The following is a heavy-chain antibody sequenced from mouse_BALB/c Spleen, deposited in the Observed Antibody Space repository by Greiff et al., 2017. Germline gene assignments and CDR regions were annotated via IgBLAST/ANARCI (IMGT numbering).Heavy chain of an antibody. CDR1: GYTFTDYE. J-gene: IGHJ3*01. V-gene: IGHV1-15*01. D-gene: IGHD2-1*01. CDR2: IDPETGGT. Sequence: VQLQQSGAELVRPGASVTLSCKASGYTFTDYEMHWVKQTPVHGLEWIGAIDPETGGTAYNQKFKGMATLTADKSSSTAYMELRSLTSEDSAVYYCALYYGNPFAYWGQGTLVTVSA. CDR3: ALYYGNPFAY.